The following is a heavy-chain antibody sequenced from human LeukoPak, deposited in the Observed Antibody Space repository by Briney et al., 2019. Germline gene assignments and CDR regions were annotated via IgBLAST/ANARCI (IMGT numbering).Heavy chain of an antibody. J-gene: IGHJ1*01. D-gene: IGHD3-22*01. CDR1: GGSISSYY. V-gene: IGHV4-59*01. CDR2: IYYSGST. CDR3: ARGAPGPPYYYDSSVFQH. Sequence: SETLSLTCTVSGGSISSYYWSWIRQPPGKGLEWIGYIYYSGSTNYNPSLKSRVTISVDTSKNQFSLKLSSVTAADTAVYYCARGAPGPPYYYDSSVFQHWGQGTLVTVSS.